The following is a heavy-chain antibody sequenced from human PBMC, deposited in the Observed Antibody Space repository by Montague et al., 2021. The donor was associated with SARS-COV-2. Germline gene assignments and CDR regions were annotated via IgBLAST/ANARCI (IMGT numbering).Heavy chain of an antibody. CDR1: GFTFSSYE. V-gene: IGHV3-48*03. CDR3: ASDSGIEIPDYYYSMDV. Sequence: SLRLSCAASGFTFSSYEMNRVRQAPGKGLEWVSYISSSGSTIYYADSVKGRFTISRDNAKNSLYLQMNSLRAEDTAIYYCASDSGIEIPDYYYSMDVWGQGTTVTVSS. J-gene: IGHJ6*02. CDR2: ISSSGSTI. D-gene: IGHD5-24*01.